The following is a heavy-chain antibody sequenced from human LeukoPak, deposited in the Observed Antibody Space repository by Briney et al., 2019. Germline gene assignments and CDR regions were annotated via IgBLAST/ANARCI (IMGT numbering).Heavy chain of an antibody. CDR1: GFTVSSNY. J-gene: IGHJ6*03. V-gene: IGHV3-53*01. D-gene: IGHD6-19*01. CDR3: ASARYSSGWHYYYYYYMDV. CDR2: IYSGGST. Sequence: GGSLRLSCAASGFTVSSNYMSWVRQAPGKGLEWVSVIYSGGSTYYADSVKGRFTISRDNSKDTLYLQMNSLRAEDTAVYYCASARYSSGWHYYYYYYMDVWGKGTTVTVSS.